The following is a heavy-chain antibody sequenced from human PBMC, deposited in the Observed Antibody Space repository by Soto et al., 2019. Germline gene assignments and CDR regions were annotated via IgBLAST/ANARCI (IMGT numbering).Heavy chain of an antibody. Sequence: GGSLRLSCAASGFTFSSYWMSWFRQAPGKGLEWVANIKQDGSEKYYVDSVKGRFTISRDNAKNSLYLQMNSLRAEDTAVYYCARRIVATIADSDSYYYYYGMDVWGQGTTVTVSS. CDR2: IKQDGSEK. CDR1: GFTFSSYW. V-gene: IGHV3-7*01. CDR3: ARRIVATIADSDSYYYYYGMDV. J-gene: IGHJ6*02. D-gene: IGHD5-12*01.